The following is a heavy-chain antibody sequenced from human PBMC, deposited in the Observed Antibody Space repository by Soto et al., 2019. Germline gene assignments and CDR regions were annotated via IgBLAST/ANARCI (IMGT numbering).Heavy chain of an antibody. CDR1: GYAFSNYG. V-gene: IGHV1-18*04. J-gene: IGHJ5*02. CDR3: ATSSDAGFDP. CDR2: ISPYNGNT. Sequence: QIQLVQSGAEVKKPGASVRVSCKASGYAFSNYGISWIRQAPGLGLEWMGWISPYNGNTDYAQSRQGRVTMTTDTSTNTAYIESRSLTSDDTAVYYWATSSDAGFDPWGQGNLVTVSS.